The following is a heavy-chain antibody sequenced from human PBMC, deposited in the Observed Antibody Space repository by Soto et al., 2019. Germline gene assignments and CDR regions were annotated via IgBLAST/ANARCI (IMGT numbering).Heavy chain of an antibody. CDR2: INGYNGHT. Sequence: QVQLVQSGAEVKNPGASVKVSCKASGYTFTTYGISWVRQAPGQGLEWRGWINGYNGHTNYAQNVQGRVTMTTDTSTSTAYMELRSLRSDDTAFYYCAKLYCVVDKCYGWCDTWGQGPLFTVSS. CDR3: AKLYCVVDKCYGWCDT. J-gene: IGHJ5*02. V-gene: IGHV1-18*01. CDR1: GYTFTTYG. D-gene: IGHD2-21*01.